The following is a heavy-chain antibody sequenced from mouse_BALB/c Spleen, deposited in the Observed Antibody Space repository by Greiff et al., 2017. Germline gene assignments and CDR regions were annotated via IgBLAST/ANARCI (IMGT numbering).Heavy chain of an antibody. CDR1: GFTFSSYG. CDR3: ARQITTVVAMDY. D-gene: IGHD1-1*01. V-gene: IGHV5-6*01. J-gene: IGHJ2*01. Sequence: EVKLVESGGDLVKPGGSLKLSCAASGFTFSSYGMSWVRQTPDKRLEWVATISSGGSYTYYPDSVKGRFTISRDNAKNTLYLQMSSLKSEDTAMYYCARQITTVVAMDYWGQGTTLTVSS. CDR2: ISSGGSYT.